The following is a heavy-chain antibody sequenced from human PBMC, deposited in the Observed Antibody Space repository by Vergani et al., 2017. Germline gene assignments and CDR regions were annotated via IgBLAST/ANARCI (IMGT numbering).Heavy chain of an antibody. V-gene: IGHV4-34*02. CDR1: GESFSSFY. CDR3: VRRDFWVGPRTFDF. J-gene: IGHJ3*01. Sequence: QVQLQQWGAGVVKPSGTLSLTCAVFGESFSSFYWSWIRQPPGKGLEWIGEIDDKGKSICNPTLKSRVTISVDNSKRHFSLHVTSVTAADSAMYYCVRRDFWVGPRTFDFWGAGTPVTVSS. D-gene: IGHD3-3*01. CDR2: IDDKGKS.